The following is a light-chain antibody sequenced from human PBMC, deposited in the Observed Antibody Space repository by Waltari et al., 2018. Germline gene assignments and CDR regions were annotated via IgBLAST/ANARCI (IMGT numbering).Light chain of an antibody. Sequence: EAMMTQSPATLSVSPGDRATLSCRASQSVSNNVAWFQQKPGQAPSLLIYDASTRATGVPARFSGSGSGTEFTLTISSQQTEDFAVYYCQQYNNWPLYTFGQGTKLEIK. CDR1: QSVSNN. J-gene: IGKJ2*01. CDR3: QQYNNWPLYT. V-gene: IGKV3-15*01. CDR2: DAS.